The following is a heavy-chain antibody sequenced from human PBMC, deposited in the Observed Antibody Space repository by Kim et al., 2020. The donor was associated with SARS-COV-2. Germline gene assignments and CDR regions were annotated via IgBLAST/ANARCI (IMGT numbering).Heavy chain of an antibody. CDR1: GGSISSSSYY. J-gene: IGHJ4*02. V-gene: IGHV4-39*01. Sequence: SETLSLTCTVSGGSISSSSYYWGWIRQPPGKGLEWIGSIYYSGSTYYNPSLKSRVTISVDTSKNQFSLKLSSVTAADTAVYYCARHNPSYSYGYSVILDYWGQGTLVTVSS. CDR2: IYYSGST. D-gene: IGHD5-18*01. CDR3: ARHNPSYSYGYSVILDY.